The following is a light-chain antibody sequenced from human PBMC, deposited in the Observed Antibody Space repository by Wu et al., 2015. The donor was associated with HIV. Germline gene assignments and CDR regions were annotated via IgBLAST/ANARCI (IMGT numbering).Light chain of an antibody. CDR3: QQYGSSPIT. J-gene: IGKJ5*01. V-gene: IGKV3-20*01. Sequence: EMVMTQSPATLSVSPGERATLSCRASQSVSNNYLTWYQQKPGQAPRLLVFGASTRATGIPDRFSGSGSGTDFTLTISRLESEDFAVYYCQQYGSSPITFGQGTRLEIK. CDR1: QSVSNNY. CDR2: GAS.